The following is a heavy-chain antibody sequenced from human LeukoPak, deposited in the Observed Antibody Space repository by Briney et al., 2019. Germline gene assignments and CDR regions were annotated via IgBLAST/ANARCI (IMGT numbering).Heavy chain of an antibody. CDR2: IIPIFGIA. J-gene: IGHJ4*02. CDR1: RGPFSPYA. V-gene: IGHV1-69*04. Sequence: SSVKVSCKPSRGPFSPYAIMWVRQAAGHGREGMGRIIPIFGIANYAQNFQGRVTIAANKSTSTDYKEPISLRSENTAVYDCATHYYDSSGCDYLLDYWGQGTLVTVSS. CDR3: ATHYYDSSGCDYLLDY. D-gene: IGHD3-22*01.